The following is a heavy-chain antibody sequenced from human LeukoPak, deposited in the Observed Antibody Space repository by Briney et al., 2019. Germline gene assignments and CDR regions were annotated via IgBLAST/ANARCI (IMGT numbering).Heavy chain of an antibody. V-gene: IGHV4-61*02. Sequence: PSETLSLTCTVSGGSLTSGSYYWSWIRQAAEKGLEWIGRISTSGSPNYNPSLKSRVTMSVDTSNNQFSLKLTSVTAADTAIYYCARVHRRGFGEIFIDYWGQGTLVTVSS. CDR2: ISTSGSP. CDR3: ARVHRRGFGEIFIDY. J-gene: IGHJ4*02. CDR1: GGSLTSGSYY. D-gene: IGHD3-10*01.